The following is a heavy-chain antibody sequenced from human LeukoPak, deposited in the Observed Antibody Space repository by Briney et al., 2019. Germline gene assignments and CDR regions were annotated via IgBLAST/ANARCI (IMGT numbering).Heavy chain of an antibody. CDR3: ARAQYYYGSGSYDYFDY. CDR1: GFTFSDYY. D-gene: IGHD3-10*01. V-gene: IGHV3-11*04. J-gene: IGHJ4*02. Sequence: PGGSLRLSCAASGFTFSDYYMSWIRQAPGKGLEWVSYSSSSGSIIHYADSVKGRFTISRDNAKNSLYLQMNSLRAEDTAVYYCARAQYYYGSGSYDYFDYWGQGTLVTVSS. CDR2: SSSSGSII.